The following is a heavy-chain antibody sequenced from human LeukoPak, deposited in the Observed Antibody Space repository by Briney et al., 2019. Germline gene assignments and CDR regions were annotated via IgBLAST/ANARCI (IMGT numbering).Heavy chain of an antibody. J-gene: IGHJ6*02. CDR3: ARDFRGYDYYYYYGMDV. Sequence: PGGSLRLSCAASGFTFSGYSMNWVRQAPGKGLEWVSSISSSSSYIYYADSVKGRFTISRDNAKNSLYLQMNSLRAEDTAVYYCARDFRGYDYYYYYGMDVWGQGTTVTVSS. CDR2: ISSSSSYI. V-gene: IGHV3-21*01. CDR1: GFTFSGYS. D-gene: IGHD6-25*01.